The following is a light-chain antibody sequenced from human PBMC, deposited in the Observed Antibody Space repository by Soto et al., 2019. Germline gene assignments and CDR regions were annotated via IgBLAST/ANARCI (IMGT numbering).Light chain of an antibody. V-gene: IGLV2-11*01. CDR1: SSDVGGYNY. J-gene: IGLJ1*01. Sequence: QSALTQPLSVSRSPGHSVAIACTGASSDVGGYNYVSWYQQHPGKAPKLMIYDVSKRPSGVPDRFSGSKSANTASLTISGLQAEDEADYYCCSYAGNYIYVFGTGTKVTVL. CDR2: DVS. CDR3: CSYAGNYIYV.